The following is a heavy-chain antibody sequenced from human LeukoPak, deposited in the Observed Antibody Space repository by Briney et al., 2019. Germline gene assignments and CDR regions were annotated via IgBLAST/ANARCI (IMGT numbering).Heavy chain of an antibody. CDR1: GGSISSYY. CDR2: IHSSGST. Sequence: SETLPLTCTVSGGSISSYYWSWIRQPAGGGLEWIGRIHSSGSTNYNPSLKSRITVSLDTSRNQFSLQLTSVAAADTAVYYCARGSKAIYYTLDYWGQGTLVTVSS. CDR3: ARGSKAIYYTLDY. D-gene: IGHD1-26*01. V-gene: IGHV4-4*07. J-gene: IGHJ4*02.